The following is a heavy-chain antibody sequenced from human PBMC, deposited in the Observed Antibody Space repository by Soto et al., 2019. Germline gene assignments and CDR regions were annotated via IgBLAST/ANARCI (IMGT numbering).Heavy chain of an antibody. CDR3: ARDLAVTTQSYYYGMDV. V-gene: IGHV3-33*01. J-gene: IGHJ6*02. CDR1: GFTFSSYG. CDR2: IWYDGSNK. D-gene: IGHD4-17*01. Sequence: GVSLRLSCAASGFTFSSYGMHWVRQAPGKGLEWVAVIWYDGSNKYYADSVKGRFTISRDNSKNTLYLQMNSLRAEDTAVYYCARDLAVTTQSYYYGMDVWGQGTTVTVP.